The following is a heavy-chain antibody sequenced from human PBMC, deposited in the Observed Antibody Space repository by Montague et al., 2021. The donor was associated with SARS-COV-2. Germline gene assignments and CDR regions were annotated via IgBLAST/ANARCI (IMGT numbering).Heavy chain of an antibody. J-gene: IGHJ5*02. V-gene: IGHV4-34*01. CDR3: ARGYDYVLVSYRYLHGFDP. CDR1: GGSFSGYY. CDR2: INHSGST. D-gene: IGHD3-16*02. Sequence: SETLSLTCAVYGGSFSGYYWSWIRQPPGKGLEWIGEINHSGSTNYNPSLKSRVTISVDTSKNQFSLKLSSVTAADTAVYYCARGYDYVLVSYRYLHGFDPWGQGTPVTVSS.